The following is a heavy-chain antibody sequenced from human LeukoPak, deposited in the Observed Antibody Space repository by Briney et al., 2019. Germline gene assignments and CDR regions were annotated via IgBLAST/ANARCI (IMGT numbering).Heavy chain of an antibody. CDR3: ARVYYGSGSRKPHFDY. D-gene: IGHD3-10*01. Sequence: ASETLSLTCTVSGGSISSYYWSWIRQPPGKGLEWIGYIYYSGSTNYNPSLKSRVTISVDTSKNQFSLKLSSVTAADTAVYYCARVYYGSGSRKPHFDYWGRGTLVTVSS. CDR2: IYYSGST. J-gene: IGHJ4*02. CDR1: GGSISSYY. V-gene: IGHV4-59*01.